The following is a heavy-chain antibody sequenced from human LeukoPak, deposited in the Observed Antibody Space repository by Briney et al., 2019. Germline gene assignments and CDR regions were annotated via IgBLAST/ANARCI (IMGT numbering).Heavy chain of an antibody. Sequence: ASVKVSCKASGYTFNTYGITWVRQAPGQGLEWMGWISGYNGKTKYAQKLQDRVTMTTDTSTTTAYMELRSLRSDDTAVYYCARDIPEGITMVRGAPPYYYYYYMDVWGKGTTVTVSS. J-gene: IGHJ6*03. V-gene: IGHV1-18*01. CDR2: ISGYNGKT. CDR1: GYTFNTYG. CDR3: ARDIPEGITMVRGAPPYYYYYYMDV. D-gene: IGHD3-10*01.